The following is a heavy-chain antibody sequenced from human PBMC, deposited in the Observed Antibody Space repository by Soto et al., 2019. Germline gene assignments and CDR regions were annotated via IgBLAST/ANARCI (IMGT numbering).Heavy chain of an antibody. CDR2: ISSSTGTI. V-gene: IGHV3-48*02. CDR3: ASVLPYYYGMDV. CDR1: VFTFISYS. J-gene: IGHJ6*02. Sequence: GWSLSLSCASSVFTFISYSMNWVRQAPGKGLEWVSYISSSTGTIYYADSVKGRFTISRDNAKNSLYLQMNSLRDEDTAVYYCASVLPYYYGMDVWGQGTTVTVSS. D-gene: IGHD2-8*02.